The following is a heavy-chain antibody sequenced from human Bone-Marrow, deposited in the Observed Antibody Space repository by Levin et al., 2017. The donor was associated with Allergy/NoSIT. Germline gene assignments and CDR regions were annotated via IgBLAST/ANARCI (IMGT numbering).Heavy chain of an antibody. CDR3: ARGPVDYDILTGSYYYGMDV. Sequence: GESLKISCAASGFTFSSYWMSWVRQAPGKGLEWVANIKQDGSEKYYVDSVKGRFTISRDNAKNSLYLQMNSLRAEDTAVYYCARGPVDYDILTGSYYYGMDVWGQGTTVTVSS. V-gene: IGHV3-7*01. CDR1: GFTFSSYW. D-gene: IGHD3-9*01. J-gene: IGHJ6*02. CDR2: IKQDGSEK.